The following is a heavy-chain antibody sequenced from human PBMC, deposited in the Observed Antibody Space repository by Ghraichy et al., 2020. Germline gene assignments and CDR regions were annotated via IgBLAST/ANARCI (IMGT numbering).Heavy chain of an antibody. CDR2: ITPFNGNT. D-gene: IGHD1-26*01. J-gene: IGHJ4*02. CDR1: GYTFTYRY. CDR3: ASGGVGAITDYFDY. V-gene: IGHV1-45*02. Sequence: SVKVSCKASGYTFTYRYLHWVRQAPGQALEWMGWITPFNGNTNYAQKFQDRVTITRDRSMSTAYMELSSLRSEDTAMYYCASGGVGAITDYFDYWAQGTLFPVSS.